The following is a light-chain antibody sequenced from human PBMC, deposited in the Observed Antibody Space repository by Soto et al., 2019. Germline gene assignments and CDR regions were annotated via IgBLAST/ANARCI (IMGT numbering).Light chain of an antibody. J-gene: IGKJ1*01. Sequence: VLTQSPGTLSMSPGERATFSCRASQSISSNYLAWYQHKPGQAPRLLIYGASSRATGIPHRFSGSGSGTDFTLTINRLEPEDFAVYYCQQYNNSLWTFGQGTKVEIK. CDR1: QSISSNY. V-gene: IGKV3-20*01. CDR2: GAS. CDR3: QQYNNSLWT.